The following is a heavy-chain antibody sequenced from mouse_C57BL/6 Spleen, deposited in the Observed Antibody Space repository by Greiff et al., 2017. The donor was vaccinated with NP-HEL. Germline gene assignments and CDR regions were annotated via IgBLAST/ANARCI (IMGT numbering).Heavy chain of an antibody. CDR2: IWSGGST. CDR3: ARSYDKGYFDV. CDR1: GFSLTSYG. V-gene: IGHV2-2*01. Sequence: QVQLQQSGPGLVQPSQSLSITCTVSGFSLTSYGVHWVRQSPGKGLEWLGVIWSGGSTDYNAAFISRLSISKDNSKSQVFFKMNSLQADDTAIYYCARSYDKGYFDVWGTGTTVTVSS. J-gene: IGHJ1*03. D-gene: IGHD2-3*01.